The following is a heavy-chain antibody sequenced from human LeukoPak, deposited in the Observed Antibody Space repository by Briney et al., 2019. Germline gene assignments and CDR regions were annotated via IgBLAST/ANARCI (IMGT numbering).Heavy chain of an antibody. D-gene: IGHD3-9*01. CDR2: IYHSGST. CDR1: GYSISSGYY. V-gene: IGHV4-38-2*02. Sequence: PSETLSLTCTVSGYSISSGYYWGWIRQPPGKGLEWIGSIYHSGSTYYNPSLKSRVTISVDTSKNQFSLNLGSVTAADTAVYYCARVPGVYYDILTGYGSGWFDPWGQGTLVTVSS. J-gene: IGHJ5*02. CDR3: ARVPGVYYDILTGYGSGWFDP.